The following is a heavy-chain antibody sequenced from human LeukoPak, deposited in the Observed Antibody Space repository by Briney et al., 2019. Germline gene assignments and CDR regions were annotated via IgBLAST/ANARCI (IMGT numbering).Heavy chain of an antibody. CDR1: GNYW. CDR3: AKDQSIFRY. CDR2: INSDGSWT. V-gene: IGHV3-74*01. Sequence: QAGGSLRLSCAASGNYWMHWVRQAPGKGLVWVSHINSDGSWTSYADSVKGRFTISRDNSKNTLYLQMNSLRAEDTAVYYCAKDQSIFRYWGQGTLVTVSS. J-gene: IGHJ4*02. D-gene: IGHD3-3*01.